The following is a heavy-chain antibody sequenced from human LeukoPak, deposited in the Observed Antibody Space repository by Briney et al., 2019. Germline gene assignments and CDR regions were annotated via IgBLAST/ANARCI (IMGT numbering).Heavy chain of an antibody. J-gene: IGHJ4*02. CDR1: GYTFTDYY. CDR3: AREGVRYCDNTSCYAFDY. D-gene: IGHD2-2*01. Sequence: ASVTVSFQASGYTFTDYYMHWVRQAPGQGLEWMGRINPNSGGTSYAQKFQGKVTMTRDTSISTAYMELSTLKSDDTAVYYCAREGVRYCDNTSCYAFDYWGQGTLVTVSS. V-gene: IGHV1-2*06. CDR2: INPNSGGT.